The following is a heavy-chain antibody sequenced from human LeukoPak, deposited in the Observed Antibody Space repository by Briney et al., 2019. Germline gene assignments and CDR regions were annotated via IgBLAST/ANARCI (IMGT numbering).Heavy chain of an antibody. Sequence: ASETLSLTCAVYGGSFSGYYWSWIRQPPGKGLEWIGEINHSGSTNYNPSLKSRVTISVDTSKNQFSLKLSSVTAADTAEYYCARGGRYDSSGSTYYFDYWGQGTLVTVSS. CDR3: ARGGRYDSSGSTYYFDY. V-gene: IGHV4-34*01. D-gene: IGHD3-22*01. CDR2: INHSGST. J-gene: IGHJ4*02. CDR1: GGSFSGYY.